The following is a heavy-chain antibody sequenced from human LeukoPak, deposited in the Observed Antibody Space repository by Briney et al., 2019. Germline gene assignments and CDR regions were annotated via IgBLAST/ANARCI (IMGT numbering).Heavy chain of an antibody. Sequence: GGSLRLSCAASGFTVSSNYMSWVRQAPGKGLEWVSAISGSGGSTYYADSVKGRFTISRDNSKNTLYLQMNSLRAEDTAVYYCAKERGAGYYGSGRPEEYYYYYMDVWGKGTTVTISS. V-gene: IGHV3-23*01. CDR3: AKERGAGYYGSGRPEEYYYYYMDV. CDR1: GFTVSSNY. D-gene: IGHD3-10*01. CDR2: ISGSGGST. J-gene: IGHJ6*03.